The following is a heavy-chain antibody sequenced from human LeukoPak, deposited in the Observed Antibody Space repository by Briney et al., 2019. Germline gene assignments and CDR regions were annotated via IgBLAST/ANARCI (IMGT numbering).Heavy chain of an antibody. Sequence: ASVKVSCKASGYTFTSYDINWVRQATGQGLEWMGWMNPNSGNTGYAQKFQGRVTMTRNTSISTAYMELSSLRSEDTAVYYCAREGSRVISFDIWGQGTMVTVSS. CDR1: GYTFTSYD. CDR3: AREGSRVISFDI. CDR2: MNPNSGNT. J-gene: IGHJ3*02. D-gene: IGHD2-2*01. V-gene: IGHV1-8*01.